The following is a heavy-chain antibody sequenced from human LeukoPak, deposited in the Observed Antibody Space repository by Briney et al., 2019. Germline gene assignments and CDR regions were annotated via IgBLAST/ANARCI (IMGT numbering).Heavy chain of an antibody. J-gene: IGHJ5*02. D-gene: IGHD2-8*01. CDR2: ISYDGSNK. V-gene: IGHV3-30*03. CDR1: GFTFSSYG. Sequence: PGGSLRLSCAASGFTFSSYGMHWVRQAPGKGLEWVAVISYDGSNKYYADSVKGRFTISRDNSKNTLYLQMNSLRAEDTAVYYCARGVVLMGYNWFDPWGQGTLVTVSS. CDR3: ARGVVLMGYNWFDP.